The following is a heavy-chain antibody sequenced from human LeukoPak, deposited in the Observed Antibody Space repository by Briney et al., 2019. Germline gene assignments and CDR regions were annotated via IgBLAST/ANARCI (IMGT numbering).Heavy chain of an antibody. CDR2: IWDDGGNK. V-gene: IGHV3-30*02. Sequence: GGSLRLSCAASGFTFSSYGMHWVRQAPGKGLEWVAVIWDDGGNKYYADSVKGRFTISRDNSKNTLYLQMNSLRAEDTAMYYCAKDRYCSGGSCYYDAFDIWGQGTMVTVSS. CDR1: GFTFSSYG. CDR3: AKDRYCSGGSCYYDAFDI. D-gene: IGHD2-15*01. J-gene: IGHJ3*02.